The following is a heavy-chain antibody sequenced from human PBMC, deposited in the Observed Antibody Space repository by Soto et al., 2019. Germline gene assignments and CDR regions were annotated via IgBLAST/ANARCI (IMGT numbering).Heavy chain of an antibody. CDR1: GYTFTSYY. J-gene: IGHJ6*02. CDR2: INPSGGST. CDR3: ARGGLGTLQYYYYGMDV. D-gene: IGHD1-26*01. Sequence: ASVKVSCKASGYTFTSYYMHWVRQAPGQGLEWMGIINPSGGSTSYAQKFQGRVTMTRDTSTSTVYMELSSLRSEDTAVYYCARGGLGTLQYYYYGMDVWGQGTTVTVSS. V-gene: IGHV1-46*01.